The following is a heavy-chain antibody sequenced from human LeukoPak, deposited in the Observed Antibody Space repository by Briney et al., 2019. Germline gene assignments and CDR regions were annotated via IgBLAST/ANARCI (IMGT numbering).Heavy chain of an antibody. D-gene: IGHD5-18*01. CDR3: ARDVDTANYYMDV. V-gene: IGHV1-69*06. Sequence: ASVKVSCKASGGTFSSYAISWVRQAPGQGLEWMGGIIPIFGTANYAQKCQGRVTITADKSTSTAYMELSSLRSEDTAVYYCARDVDTANYYMDVWGKGTTVTVSS. CDR2: IIPIFGTA. CDR1: GGTFSSYA. J-gene: IGHJ6*03.